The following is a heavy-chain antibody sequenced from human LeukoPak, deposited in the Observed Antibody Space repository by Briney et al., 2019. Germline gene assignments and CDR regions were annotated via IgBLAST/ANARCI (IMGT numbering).Heavy chain of an antibody. CDR2: ISSSSDYI. Sequence: PGGSLSLSCAASGFTFSSSTMNGVRRPPGKALEWGSSISSSSDYIYYADSVKGRFTISRDNAKNSLYLQMNSLRAEDTAVYYCVRIPNSANFPNWFDPWGQGTLVTVSS. V-gene: IGHV3-21*01. D-gene: IGHD4/OR15-4a*01. CDR3: VRIPNSANFPNWFDP. CDR1: GFTFSSST. J-gene: IGHJ5*02.